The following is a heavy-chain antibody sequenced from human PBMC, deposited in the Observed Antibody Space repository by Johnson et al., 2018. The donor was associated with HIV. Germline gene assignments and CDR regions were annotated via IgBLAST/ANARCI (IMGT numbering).Heavy chain of an antibody. Sequence: QVQLVESGGGLIQPGGSLRLSCAASGFTVSSNYMSWVRQAPGKGLEWVAVISYDGGNKYYADSVKGRFPIHRDNSKNTLYLQMNSLRAEDTAVYYCAKDSPGEGDAFDIWGQGTMVTVSS. V-gene: IGHV3-30*18. CDR2: ISYDGGNK. CDR1: GFTVSSNY. D-gene: IGHD3-10*01. J-gene: IGHJ3*02. CDR3: AKDSPGEGDAFDI.